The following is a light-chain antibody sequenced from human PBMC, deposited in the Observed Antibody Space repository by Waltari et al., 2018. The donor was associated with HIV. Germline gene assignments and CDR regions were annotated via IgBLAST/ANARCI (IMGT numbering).Light chain of an antibody. J-gene: IGLJ2*01. Sequence: SALTQPASVSASPGQSITISCSGTSADIGFSKFVSWFRQYPGEAPPAVITRVPYRGSASKSGNTASRTIFALRADDEADYYCYSSTRADSLVFGGGTKLTV. CDR3: YSSTRADSLV. V-gene: IGLV2-14*03. CDR1: SADIGFSKF.